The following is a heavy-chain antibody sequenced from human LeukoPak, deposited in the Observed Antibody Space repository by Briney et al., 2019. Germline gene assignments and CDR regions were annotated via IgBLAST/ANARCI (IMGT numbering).Heavy chain of an antibody. CDR1: GFPFGFTFSRYA. CDR3: VTGANLYYDS. V-gene: IGHV3-30*01. CDR2: ISPDGRDQ. J-gene: IGHJ5*01. Sequence: GGSLRLSCAASGFPFGFTFSRYAMHWVRQAPGKGLEQVAVISPDGRDQWYADSVKGRFTISRDNSRNTVSLQMNSLRSEDSAVHYCVTGANLYYDSWGPGSLVTVSS. D-gene: IGHD4/OR15-4a*01.